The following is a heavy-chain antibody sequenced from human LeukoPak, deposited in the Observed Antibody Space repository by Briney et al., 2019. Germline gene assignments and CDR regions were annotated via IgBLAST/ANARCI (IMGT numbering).Heavy chain of an antibody. CDR1: GFTFSSYA. CDR3: ARSERWLQVYFDY. J-gene: IGHJ4*02. D-gene: IGHD5-24*01. CDR2: ISYDGSNK. Sequence: GGSLRLSCAASGFTFSSYAMSWVRQAPGKGLEWVAVISYDGSNKYYADSVKGRFTISRDNSKNTLYLQMNSLRAEDTAVYYCARSERWLQVYFDYWGQGTLVTVSS. V-gene: IGHV3-30-3*01.